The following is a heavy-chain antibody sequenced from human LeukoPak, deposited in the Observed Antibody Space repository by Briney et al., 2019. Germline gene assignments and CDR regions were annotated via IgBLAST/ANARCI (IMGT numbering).Heavy chain of an antibody. CDR2: ISAYNGNT. CDR3: ARDHEPPYSSSWHGY. D-gene: IGHD6-13*01. CDR1: VYTFTIYG. J-gene: IGHJ4*02. Sequence: ASVKVSSKPSVYTFTIYGISWVRQAPGQGLEWMGWISAYNGNTNYAQKLQGRVTMTTDTSTSTAYMELRSLRSDDPAVYYCARDHEPPYSSSWHGYWGQGTLVTVSS. V-gene: IGHV1-18*01.